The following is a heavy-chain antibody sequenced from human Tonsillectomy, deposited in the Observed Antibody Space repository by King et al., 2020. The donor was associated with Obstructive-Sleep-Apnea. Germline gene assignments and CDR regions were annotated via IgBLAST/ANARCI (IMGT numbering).Heavy chain of an antibody. CDR2: IYPGDSDT. J-gene: IGHJ5*02. D-gene: IGHD2-15*01. V-gene: IGHV5-51*01. Sequence: QLVQSGAEVRKPGESLKISCKGSGYPFTTYYIGWVRQMPGKGLEWMGIIYPGDSDTIYSPSFQGQVTISVDKSISTAYLQWSSLKASDTAVYFCARLEGSGGPHNLLLNWFDPWGQGTLVTVSS. CDR3: ARLEGSGGPHNLLLNWFDP. CDR1: GYPFTTYY.